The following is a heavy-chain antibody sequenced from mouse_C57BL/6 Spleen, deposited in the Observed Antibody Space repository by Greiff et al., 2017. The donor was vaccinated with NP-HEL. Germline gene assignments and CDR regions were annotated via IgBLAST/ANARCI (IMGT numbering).Heavy chain of an antibody. D-gene: IGHD1-1*01. CDR3: ARWDYGSSPPDAMDY. Sequence: QVQLKESGAELVKPGASVKISCNASGSAFRGYWMHWVTPRPGQGLEWIGQIYPGDGDTNYNGKFKGKATLTADKSSSTAYMQLSSLTSEDSAVYVGARWDYGSSPPDAMDYWGQGTSVTVSS. J-gene: IGHJ4*01. V-gene: IGHV1-80*01. CDR2: IYPGDGDT. CDR1: GSAFRGYW.